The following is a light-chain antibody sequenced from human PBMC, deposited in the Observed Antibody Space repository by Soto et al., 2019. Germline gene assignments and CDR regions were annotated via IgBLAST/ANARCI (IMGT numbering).Light chain of an antibody. CDR3: LSYADTAYV. J-gene: IGLJ1*01. CDR2: EVS. CDR1: SSDVGGYNY. Sequence: QSVLTQPPSASGSPGQSVTISCAGTSSDVGGYNYVSWYQQYPGKVPKLMIYEVSERPSGVPDRFSGSKSVNTAFLTVSGLQAEDEADYYCLSYADTAYVFGTGTKVTVL. V-gene: IGLV2-8*01.